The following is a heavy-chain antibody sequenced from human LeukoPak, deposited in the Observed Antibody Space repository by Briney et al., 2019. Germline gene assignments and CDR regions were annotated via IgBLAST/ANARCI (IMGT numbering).Heavy chain of an antibody. Sequence: PETLSLTCAVYGGSFSGYYWSWIRQPPGKGLEWIGEINHSGSTNYNPSLKSRVTISVDTSKNQFSLKLSSVTAADTAVYYCARVVGLMVYAKYYYGMDVWGQGTTVTVSS. J-gene: IGHJ6*02. CDR2: INHSGST. CDR3: ARVVGLMVYAKYYYGMDV. V-gene: IGHV4-34*01. D-gene: IGHD2-8*01. CDR1: GGSFSGYY.